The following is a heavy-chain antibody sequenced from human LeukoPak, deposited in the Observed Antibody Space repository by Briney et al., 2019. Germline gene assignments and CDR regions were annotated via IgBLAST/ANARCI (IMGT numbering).Heavy chain of an antibody. J-gene: IGHJ6*02. V-gene: IGHV4-34*01. Sequence: SETLSLTCAVYGGSFSGYYWSWIRQPPGKGLEWIGEINHCGSTNYNPSLKSRVTISVDTSKNQFSLKLSSVTAADTAVYYCARESYYYEIPDYYYYGMDVWGQGTTVTVSS. D-gene: IGHD3-22*01. CDR3: ARESYYYEIPDYYYYGMDV. CDR1: GGSFSGYY. CDR2: INHCGST.